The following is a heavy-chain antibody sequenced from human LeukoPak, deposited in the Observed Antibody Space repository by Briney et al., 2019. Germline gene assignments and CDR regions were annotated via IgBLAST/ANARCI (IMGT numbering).Heavy chain of an antibody. CDR1: GFTFSSYW. D-gene: IGHD3-10*01. CDR2: INTDGSST. J-gene: IGHJ4*02. V-gene: IGHV3-74*01. Sequence: GGSLRLSCAASGFTFSSYWMHWVRQAPGKGLVWVSRINTDGSSTSYADSVKGRFTISRDNAKNTQYLQMNSLRAEDTAVYYCARDGGVRGVFDYWGQGTLVTVSS. CDR3: ARDGGVRGVFDY.